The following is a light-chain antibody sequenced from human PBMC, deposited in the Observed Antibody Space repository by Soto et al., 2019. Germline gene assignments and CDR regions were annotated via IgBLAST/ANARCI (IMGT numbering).Light chain of an antibody. CDR1: ALPKQY. J-gene: IGLJ3*02. V-gene: IGLV3-25*02. CDR3: QSSDRGDTYWV. Sequence: SYELTQPPSVSVSPGQTARIACSGDALPKQYAYWYQQKPGQAPVLMIYKDKERPSGIPERFSGSSSGTTVTLTIGGVQAEDEADSYCQSSDRGDTYWVFGGGTKLTVL. CDR2: KDK.